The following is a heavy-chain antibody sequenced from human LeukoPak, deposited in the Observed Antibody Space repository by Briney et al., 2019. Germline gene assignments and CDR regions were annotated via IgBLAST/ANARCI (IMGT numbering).Heavy chain of an antibody. CDR1: GFTFSSYG. CDR2: IRYDGSNK. V-gene: IGHV3-30*02. CDR3: AKDRRIAVAHNWFDP. D-gene: IGHD6-19*01. J-gene: IGHJ5*02. Sequence: GGSLRLSCAASGFTFSSYGMHWVRQAPGKGLEWVAFIRYDGSNKYYADSVKGRFTISRDNSKNTLYLQMNSLRAEDTAVYYCAKDRRIAVAHNWFDPWGQGTLVTVPS.